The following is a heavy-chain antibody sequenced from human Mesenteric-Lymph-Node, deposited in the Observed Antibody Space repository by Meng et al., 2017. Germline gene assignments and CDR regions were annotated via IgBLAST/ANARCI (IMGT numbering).Heavy chain of an antibody. CDR3: ARDQTYYYDSSGYYGDAFDI. Sequence: SETLSLTCTVSGGSISSYYWSWIWQPAGKGLEWIGRIYTSGSTNYNPSLKSRVTMSVDTSKNQFSLKLSSVTAADTAVYYCARDQTYYYDSSGYYGDAFDIWGQGTMVTVSS. V-gene: IGHV4-4*07. CDR1: GGSISSYY. D-gene: IGHD3-22*01. CDR2: IYTSGST. J-gene: IGHJ3*02.